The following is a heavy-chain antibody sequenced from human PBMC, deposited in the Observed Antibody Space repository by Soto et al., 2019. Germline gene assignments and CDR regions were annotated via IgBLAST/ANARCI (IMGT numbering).Heavy chain of an antibody. CDR3: AKGKAHTLFGVDTLFDY. V-gene: IGHV3-23*01. J-gene: IGHJ4*02. CDR1: GFPFGSHA. CDR2: VSGNGGTT. Sequence: PGGSLRLSCAASGFPFGSHAMSWVRQAPGKGLEWVSLVSGNGGTTNYADAVKGRFTVSRDNSQKTLYLQMNSLIAEDTAIYYCAKGKAHTLFGVDTLFDYWGQGTLVTVS. D-gene: IGHD3-3*01.